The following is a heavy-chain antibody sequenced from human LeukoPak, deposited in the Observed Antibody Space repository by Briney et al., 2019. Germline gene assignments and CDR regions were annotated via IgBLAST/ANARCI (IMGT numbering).Heavy chain of an antibody. D-gene: IGHD3-10*01. Sequence: SETLSLTCTVSGGSISSYYCSWIRQPAGKGLEWIGRIYTSGSTNYNPSLKSRVTMSVDTSKNQFSLKLSSVTAADTAVYYCARALLWFGELNAFDIWGQGTMVTVSS. CDR1: GGSISSYY. CDR2: IYTSGST. V-gene: IGHV4-4*07. CDR3: ARALLWFGELNAFDI. J-gene: IGHJ3*02.